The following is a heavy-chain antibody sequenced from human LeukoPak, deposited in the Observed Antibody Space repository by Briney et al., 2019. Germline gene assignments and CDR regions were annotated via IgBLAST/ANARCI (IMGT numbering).Heavy chain of an antibody. J-gene: IGHJ6*02. CDR1: GYTFTGYY. CDR3: ARGEAAAAEGESGMDV. CDR2: MNPNSGNT. D-gene: IGHD6-13*01. V-gene: IGHV1-8*02. Sequence: GASVKVSCKASGYTFTGYYMHWVRQAPGQGLEWMGWMNPNSGNTGYAQKFQGRVTMTRNTSISTAYMELSSLRSEDTAVYYCARGEAAAAEGESGMDVWGQGTTVTVSS.